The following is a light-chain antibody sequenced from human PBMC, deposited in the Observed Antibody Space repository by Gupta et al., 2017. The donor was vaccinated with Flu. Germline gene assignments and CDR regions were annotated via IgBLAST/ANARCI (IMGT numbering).Light chain of an antibody. CDR1: SSNIGSST. Sequence: SALTQPPSASGTPGQRDTIACAGSSSNIGSSTVNWYQQLPGTAPKLLMYSNNQRPSGVPDRFSGSKYGTSASLAISGLQAEDEADYYCAAWDDSRNGQVFGGGTKLTVL. V-gene: IGLV1-44*01. CDR2: SNN. CDR3: AAWDDSRNGQV. J-gene: IGLJ3*02.